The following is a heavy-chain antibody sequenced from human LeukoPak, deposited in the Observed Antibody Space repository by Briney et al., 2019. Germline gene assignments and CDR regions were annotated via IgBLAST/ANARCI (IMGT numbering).Heavy chain of an antibody. Sequence: ASVKVSCKASGYTFTRYGISWVRQAPGQGPEWLGWISGYNGYTNYEQKFQDRVTMTTDTSTSTAYMELRSLRFDDTAVYYCARDAGDLGYCSGGSCPVGYWGQGTLVTVSS. CDR3: ARDAGDLGYCSGGSCPVGY. V-gene: IGHV1-18*01. CDR2: ISGYNGYT. CDR1: GYTFTRYG. J-gene: IGHJ4*02. D-gene: IGHD2-15*01.